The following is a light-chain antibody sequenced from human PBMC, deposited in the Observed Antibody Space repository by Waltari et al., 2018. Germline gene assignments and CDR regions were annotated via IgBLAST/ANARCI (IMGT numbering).Light chain of an antibody. CDR2: DAS. CDR3: QQRVNWPPT. CDR1: QSVRSY. V-gene: IGKV3-11*01. J-gene: IGKJ4*01. Sequence: EIVLTQSPATLSLSPGERATLSYRASQSVRSYLAWYQQKPGQAPRLLIYDASNRATGIPARFSGSGSGTDFTLTISSLEPEDFALYYCQQRVNWPPTFGGGTKVEIK.